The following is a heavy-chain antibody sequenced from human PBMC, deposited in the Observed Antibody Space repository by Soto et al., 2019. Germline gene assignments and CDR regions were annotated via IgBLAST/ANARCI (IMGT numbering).Heavy chain of an antibody. CDR1: GFTFSDYY. D-gene: IGHD6-13*01. Sequence: GGSLRLSCAASGFTFSDYYMTWIRQAPGEGLEWVSYISTTSDYTNYADSVKGRFTISRDNAKNSLYLQMNSLRAEDTAVYYCARDRDLTSSWSFDYWGQGTLVTVSS. CDR2: ISTTSDYT. V-gene: IGHV3-11*06. CDR3: ARDRDLTSSWSFDY. J-gene: IGHJ4*02.